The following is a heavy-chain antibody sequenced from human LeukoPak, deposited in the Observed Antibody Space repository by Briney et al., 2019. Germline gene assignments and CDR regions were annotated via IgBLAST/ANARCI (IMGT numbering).Heavy chain of an antibody. CDR1: GFTFSNAW. D-gene: IGHD3-9*01. V-gene: IGHV3-15*01. J-gene: IGHJ4*02. Sequence: GGSLRLSCAASGFTFSNAWMSWVRQAPGKGLEWVGRIKSKTDGGTTDYAAPVKGRFTISRDDSKNTLYLQMNSLKTEDTAVYYCTTAPSYYDTLTGYYTFDYWGQGTLVTVSS. CDR3: TTAPSYYDTLTGYYTFDY. CDR2: IKSKTDGGTT.